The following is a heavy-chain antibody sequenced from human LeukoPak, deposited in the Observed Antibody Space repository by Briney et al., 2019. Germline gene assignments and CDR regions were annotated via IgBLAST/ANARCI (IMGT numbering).Heavy chain of an antibody. D-gene: IGHD3-3*01. V-gene: IGHV4-34*01. Sequence: SETLSLTCAVYGGSFSGYYWSWIRQPPGKGLEWIGEINHSGSTNYNPSLKSRVTISVDTSKNQFSLKLSSVTAADTAVYYCARVGGYYDFWSGYYSYYYYYMDVWGKGTTVTVSS. J-gene: IGHJ6*03. CDR1: GGSFSGYY. CDR3: ARVGGYYDFWSGYYSYYYYYMDV. CDR2: INHSGST.